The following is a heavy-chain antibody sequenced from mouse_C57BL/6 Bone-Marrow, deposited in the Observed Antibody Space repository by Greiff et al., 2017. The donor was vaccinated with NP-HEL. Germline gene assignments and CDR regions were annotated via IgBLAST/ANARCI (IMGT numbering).Heavy chain of an antibody. D-gene: IGHD1-1*01. CDR2: IHPNSGST. Sequence: QVQLQQPGAELVKPGASVKLSCKASGYTFTSYWMHWVKQRPGQGLEWIGMIHPNSGSTNYNEKFKSKATLTVDKSSSTAYMQLSSLTSEDSAVYYCARGYYGSSLAMDDWGQGTSVTVSS. CDR1: GYTFTSYW. V-gene: IGHV1-64*01. J-gene: IGHJ4*01. CDR3: ARGYYGSSLAMDD.